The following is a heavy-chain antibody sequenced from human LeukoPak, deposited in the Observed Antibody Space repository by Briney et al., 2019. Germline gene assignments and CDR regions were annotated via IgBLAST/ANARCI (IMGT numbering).Heavy chain of an antibody. CDR2: ISGTGVST. CDR1: GFTFSSYA. CDR3: ARGGLYYFDY. V-gene: IGHV3-23*01. J-gene: IGHJ4*02. Sequence: GGSLRLSCAASGFTFSSYAVSWVRQAPGKGLEWISSISGTGVSTYSADSVKGRFTISRDNSKNTLYLQMNSLRAEDTAVYYCARGGLYYFDYWGQGTLVTVSS.